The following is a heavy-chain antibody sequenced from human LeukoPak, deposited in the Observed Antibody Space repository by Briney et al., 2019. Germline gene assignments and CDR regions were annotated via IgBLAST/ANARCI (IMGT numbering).Heavy chain of an antibody. CDR3: AKALGAVYYFDY. V-gene: IGHV3-23*01. CDR1: GFIFSKYA. J-gene: IGHJ4*02. CDR2: ISGSGVYT. Sequence: GGSLRLSCGASGFIFSKYAMSWVRQAPGKGLEWVSAISGSGVYTYYADSVKGRFTISRDNSKNMLYLQMNSLRAEDTAVYYCAKALGAVYYFDYWGQGTLVTVSS. D-gene: IGHD1-26*01.